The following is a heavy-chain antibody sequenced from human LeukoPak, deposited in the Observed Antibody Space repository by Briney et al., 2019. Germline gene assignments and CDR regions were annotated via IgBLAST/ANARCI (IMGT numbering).Heavy chain of an antibody. CDR2: INHSGST. Sequence: SETLSLTCAVCGGSFSGYYWSWIRQPPGRGLEWIGEINHSGSTNYNPSLKSRVTISVDTSKNQFSLRLTSVTAADTAVYYCASRSSGWYFEFWGRGTLVTVSS. CDR3: ASRSSGWYFEF. CDR1: GGSFSGYY. V-gene: IGHV4-34*01. J-gene: IGHJ4*02. D-gene: IGHD6-19*01.